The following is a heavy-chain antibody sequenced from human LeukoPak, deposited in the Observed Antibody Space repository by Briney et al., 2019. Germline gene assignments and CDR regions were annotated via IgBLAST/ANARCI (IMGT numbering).Heavy chain of an antibody. CDR3: ARDGPYYYDSSGYYDAFDI. D-gene: IGHD3-22*01. J-gene: IGHJ3*02. Sequence: KSSETLSLTCTVSGGSISNYYWTWIRQPAGKGLEWIGRVYTTGTTNYNPSLKSRVTMSVDTSENQFSLKLSSVTAADTAVYYCARDGPYYYDSSGYYDAFDIWGQGTMVTVSS. CDR1: GGSISNYY. CDR2: VYTTGTT. V-gene: IGHV4-4*07.